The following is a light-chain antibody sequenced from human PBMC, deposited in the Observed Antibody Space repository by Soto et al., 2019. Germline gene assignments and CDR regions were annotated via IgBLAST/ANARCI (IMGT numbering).Light chain of an antibody. J-gene: IGKJ1*01. CDR2: GAS. Sequence: EIVLTQSAGTLSLSPGERATLSCRASQSVSNNYLAWYQQKPGQAPRLLIYGASNRATGIPDRFSGSGSGTDFTLTSIKLEPEDFAVYYCQQYCRSGTFGQGTKVDIK. CDR3: QQYCRSGT. V-gene: IGKV3-20*01. CDR1: QSVSNNY.